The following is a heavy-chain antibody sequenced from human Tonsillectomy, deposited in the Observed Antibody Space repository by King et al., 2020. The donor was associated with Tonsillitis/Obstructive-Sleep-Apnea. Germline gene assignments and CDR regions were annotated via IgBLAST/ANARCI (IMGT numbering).Heavy chain of an antibody. CDR2: ISGSGGST. Sequence: VQLVESGGGLVQPGGSLRLSCAASGFTFSSYAMSWVRQAPGKGLEWVSAISGSGGSTYYADSVKGRFTISRDNSKNTLYLQMNSLRAEDTAVYYCAKSWGYDFWSGYYYFDSGAREPWSPSPQ. D-gene: IGHD3-3*01. CDR1: GFTFSSYA. CDR3: AKSWGYDFWSGYYYFDS. V-gene: IGHV3-23*04. J-gene: IGHJ4*02.